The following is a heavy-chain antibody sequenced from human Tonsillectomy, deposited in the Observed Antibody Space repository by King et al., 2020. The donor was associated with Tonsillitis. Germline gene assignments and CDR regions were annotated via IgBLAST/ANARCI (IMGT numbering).Heavy chain of an antibody. CDR2: INPNSGGT. V-gene: IGHV1-2*02. J-gene: IGHJ5*02. D-gene: IGHD6-19*01. Sequence: QLVQSGAEVKKPGASVKVSCKASGYTFTGYYMHWVRQAPGQGLEWMGWINPNSGGTNYAQKFQGRVTMTRDTSISTAYMELSRLRSDDTAVYYCARDTGIAVAGSATWFDPWGQGTLVTVSS. CDR1: GYTFTGYY. CDR3: ARDTGIAVAGSATWFDP.